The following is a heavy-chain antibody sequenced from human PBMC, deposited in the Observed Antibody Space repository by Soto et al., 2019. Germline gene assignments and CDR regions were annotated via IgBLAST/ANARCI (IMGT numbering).Heavy chain of an antibody. CDR3: ARDPATAYSSSSFDY. J-gene: IGHJ4*02. CDR1: GYSFTTYG. CDR2: ISAYDGST. D-gene: IGHD6-6*01. Sequence: ASVKVSCKASGYSFTTYGITWLRQAPGQGRGWMGWISAYDGSTNYAQQLLGRVSMTTASSTTTAYMELRSLSCDDTAVYYCARDPATAYSSSSFDYWGQGTLVTVSS. V-gene: IGHV1-18*04.